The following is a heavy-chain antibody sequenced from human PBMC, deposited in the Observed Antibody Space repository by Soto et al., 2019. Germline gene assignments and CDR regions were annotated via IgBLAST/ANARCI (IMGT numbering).Heavy chain of an antibody. CDR3: ARPPPFDYGGNDPFDY. D-gene: IGHD4-17*01. J-gene: IGHJ4*02. V-gene: IGHV3-21*01. Sequence: PGGSLRLSCAASGFTFSSYAMNWVRQAPGKGLEWVSSISSSSSYIYYADSVKGRFTISRDNAKNSLYLQMNSLRAEDTAAYYCARPPPFDYGGNDPFDYWGQGTLVTVSS. CDR1: GFTFSSYA. CDR2: ISSSSSYI.